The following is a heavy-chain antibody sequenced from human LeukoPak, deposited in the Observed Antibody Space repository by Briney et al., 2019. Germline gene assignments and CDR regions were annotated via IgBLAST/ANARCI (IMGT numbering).Heavy chain of an antibody. CDR2: ISSSSSYI. V-gene: IGHV3-21*01. CDR3: ARGEMLAAAGLAVFDY. J-gene: IGHJ4*02. D-gene: IGHD6-13*01. Sequence: GGSLRLSCAASGFTFSSYSMNWVRQAPGKGLEWVSSISSSSSYIYYADSVKGRFTISRDNAKNSLYLQMNSLRAEDTAVYYCARGEMLAAAGLAVFDYWGQGTLVTVSS. CDR1: GFTFSSYS.